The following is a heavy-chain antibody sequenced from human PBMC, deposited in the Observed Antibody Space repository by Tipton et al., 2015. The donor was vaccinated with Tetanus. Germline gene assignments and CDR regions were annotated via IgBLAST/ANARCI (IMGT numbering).Heavy chain of an antibody. CDR3: ARALRYDSSGYYLGGTYYGMDV. CDR2: IHPADSET. CDR1: GYSFTTYW. D-gene: IGHD3-22*01. J-gene: IGHJ6*02. Sequence: QLVQSGAEVKKPGESLKISCKGSGYSFTTYWIGWVRQMPGKGLEWMGIIHPADSETSYSPSFQGQVTISADKSISTAYLQWSSLKASDTAMYYCARALRYDSSGYYLGGTYYGMDVWGQGTTFTISS. V-gene: IGHV5-51*03.